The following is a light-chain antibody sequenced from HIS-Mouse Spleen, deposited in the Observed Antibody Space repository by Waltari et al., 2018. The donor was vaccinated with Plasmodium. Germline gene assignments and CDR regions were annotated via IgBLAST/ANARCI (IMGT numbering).Light chain of an antibody. CDR1: QRVSSN. Sequence: EIVMTQSPATLSVSPGERATLSCRASQRVSSNLAWYQQKPGQAPRHLIYGGSTRATGIPAGFSGSGSGTEFTLTICSLQSEDFAVYYCQQYNNWSFAFGPGTKVDIK. CDR2: GGS. V-gene: IGKV3-15*01. CDR3: QQYNNWSFA. J-gene: IGKJ3*01.